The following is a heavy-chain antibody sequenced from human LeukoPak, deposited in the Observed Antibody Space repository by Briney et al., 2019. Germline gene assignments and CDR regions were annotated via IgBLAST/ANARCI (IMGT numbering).Heavy chain of an antibody. V-gene: IGHV3-9*01. CDR2: ISWNSGSI. CDR1: GFTFDDYA. J-gene: IGHJ4*02. CDR3: ARDRNYDFWSGGLLDY. Sequence: GRSLRLSCAASGFTFDDYAMHWVRQAPGKGLEWVSGISWNSGSIGYADSVKGRFTISRDNAKNSLYLQMNSLRAEDTAVYYCARDRNYDFWSGGLLDYWGQGTLVTVSS. D-gene: IGHD3-3*01.